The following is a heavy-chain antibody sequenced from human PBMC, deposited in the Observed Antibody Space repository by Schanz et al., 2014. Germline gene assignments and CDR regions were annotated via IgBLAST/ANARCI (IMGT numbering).Heavy chain of an antibody. J-gene: IGHJ3*02. CDR1: GYSFTGYY. V-gene: IGHV1-2*02. Sequence: QVQLVQSAAEVKKPGASVKVSCKASGYSFTGYYIHWVRQAPGQGLEWMAWINPNSGDTNYAQRFQGRVTMTRDTSTSTAYMELSRLRSDDTAVHYCARVSTGSYSDAFHMWGQGTMVTVSS. CDR2: INPNSGDT. CDR3: ARVSTGSYSDAFHM. D-gene: IGHD1-26*01.